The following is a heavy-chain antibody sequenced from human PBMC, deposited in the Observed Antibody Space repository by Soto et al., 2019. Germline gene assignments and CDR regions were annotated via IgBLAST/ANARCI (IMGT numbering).Heavy chain of an antibody. CDR1: GYSFTSYW. V-gene: IGHV5-51*01. J-gene: IGHJ6*02. CDR3: RGAGIGSNYYYYYGLAV. CDR2: IYHGDSDT. D-gene: IGHD3-10*01. Sequence: PGESLKISCKGSGYSFTSYWIGWVRQMPGKGLEWMGIIYHGDSDTRYSPSFQGQVTISADKSIITAYLQWGSLKASDTATYYCRGAGIGSNYYYYYGLAVWAQGTTVTVSS.